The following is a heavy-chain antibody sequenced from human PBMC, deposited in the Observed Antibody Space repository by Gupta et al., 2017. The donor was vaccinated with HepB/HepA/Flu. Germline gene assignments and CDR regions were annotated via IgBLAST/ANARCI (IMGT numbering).Heavy chain of an antibody. D-gene: IGHD3-3*02. V-gene: IGHV3-23*01. J-gene: IGHJ6*03. CDR1: GFPFGGNA. Sequence: EVQLLESGGGLVQPGGSLRLSCAASGFPFGGNATSWVRQAPGKGLEWVSGIGTDLRTHYADSVKGRFTISRDNSKNTVYLQMNSLRAEDTAVYYCAKDLHFWSAMDVWGKGTTVTVSS. CDR3: AKDLHFWSAMDV. CDR2: IGTDLRT.